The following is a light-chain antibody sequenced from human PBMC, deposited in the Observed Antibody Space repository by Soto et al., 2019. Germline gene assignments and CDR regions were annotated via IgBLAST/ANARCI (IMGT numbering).Light chain of an antibody. Sequence: QPVLTQPSSASGSRGQSVTISCTGTSSDVGGYNYVSWYQQHPGKAPKLMIYEVSKRPSGVPDRFSGSKSGNTASLTVSGLQPEDEADYYCSSYAGSNNLGVFGGGTKLTVL. CDR3: SSYAGSNNLGV. CDR2: EVS. J-gene: IGLJ3*02. V-gene: IGLV2-8*01. CDR1: SSDVGGYNY.